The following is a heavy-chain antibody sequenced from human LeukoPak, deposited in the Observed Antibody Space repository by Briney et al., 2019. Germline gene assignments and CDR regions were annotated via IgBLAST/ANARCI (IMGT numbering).Heavy chain of an antibody. J-gene: IGHJ4*02. CDR3: ARDLYYYGSGSYYPPGY. CDR1: GFTFSSYA. V-gene: IGHV3-30*01. D-gene: IGHD3-10*01. Sequence: GGSLRLSCAASGFTFSSYAMHWVRQAPGQGLEWVAVISYDGSNKYYADSVKGRFTISRDNSKNTLYLQMNSLRAEDTAVYYCARDLYYYGSGSYYPPGYWGQGTLVTVSS. CDR2: ISYDGSNK.